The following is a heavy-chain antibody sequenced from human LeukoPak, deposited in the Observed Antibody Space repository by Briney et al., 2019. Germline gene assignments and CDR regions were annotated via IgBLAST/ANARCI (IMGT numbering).Heavy chain of an antibody. CDR1: GYTFTSYY. V-gene: IGHV1-46*01. CDR3: ARDWVFGVVIITSYGMDV. J-gene: IGHJ6*02. Sequence: EASVKVSCKASGYTFTSYYMHWVRQAPGQGLEWMGIINPSGGSTSYAQKFQGRVTMTRDTSTSTVYMELSSLRSEDTAVYYCARDWVFGVVIITSYGMDVWGQGTTVTVSS. D-gene: IGHD3-3*01. CDR2: INPSGGST.